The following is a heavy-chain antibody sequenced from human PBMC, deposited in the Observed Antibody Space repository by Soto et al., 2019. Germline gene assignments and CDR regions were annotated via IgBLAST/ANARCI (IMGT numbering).Heavy chain of an antibody. D-gene: IGHD3-3*01. J-gene: IGHJ6*02. CDR2: IYYSGST. CDR1: GGSISSGGYY. CDR3: AREYPVLRFPQGGMDV. Sequence: PSETLSLTCTVSGGSISSGGYYWSWIRQHPGKGLEWIGYIYYSGSTYYNPSLKSRVTISVDTSKNQFSLKLSSVTAADTAVYYCAREYPVLRFPQGGMDVWGQGTTLPVSS. V-gene: IGHV4-31*03.